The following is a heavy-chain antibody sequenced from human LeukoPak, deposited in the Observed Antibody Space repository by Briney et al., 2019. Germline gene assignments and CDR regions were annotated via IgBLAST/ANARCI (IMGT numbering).Heavy chain of an antibody. D-gene: IGHD5-18*01. CDR1: GGTFSSYA. CDR3: ARTRLGYSYGPYYFDY. CDR2: INTNTGNP. Sequence: ASVKVSCKASGGTFSSYAISWVRQAPGQGLEWMGWINTNTGNPTYAQGFTGRFVFSLDTSVSTAYLQISSLKAEDTAVYYCARTRLGYSYGPYYFDYWGQGTLVTVSS. J-gene: IGHJ4*02. V-gene: IGHV7-4-1*02.